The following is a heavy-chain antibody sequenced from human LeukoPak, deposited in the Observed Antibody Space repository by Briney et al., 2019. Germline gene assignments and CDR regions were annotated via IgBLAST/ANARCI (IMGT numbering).Heavy chain of an antibody. J-gene: IGHJ6*03. D-gene: IGHD3-10*01. Sequence: ASVKVSCKASGYTFTSYGISWVRQAPGQGLEWMGWISAYNGNTNYAQKLQGRVTMTTDTSTSTAYMELRSLRSDDTAVYYCARNRLYYGSGSSRLDYYYNMDVWGKGTTVTISS. CDR2: ISAYNGNT. CDR3: ARNRLYYGSGSSRLDYYYNMDV. V-gene: IGHV1-18*01. CDR1: GYTFTSYG.